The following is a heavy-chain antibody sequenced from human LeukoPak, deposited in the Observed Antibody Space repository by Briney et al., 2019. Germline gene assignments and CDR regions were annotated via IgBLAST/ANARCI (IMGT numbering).Heavy chain of an antibody. D-gene: IGHD3-16*01. CDR3: ARAMSTFGGVRNYFDS. CDR2: ISGSGGST. V-gene: IGHV3-23*01. J-gene: IGHJ4*02. Sequence: PGGSLRLSCAASGFTFSSYAMSWVRQAPGKGLEWVSAISGSGGSTYYADSVKGRFTISRDNSKNTLYLQMNSLRAEDTAVYYCARAMSTFGGVRNYFDSWGQGTLVTVSS. CDR1: GFTFSSYA.